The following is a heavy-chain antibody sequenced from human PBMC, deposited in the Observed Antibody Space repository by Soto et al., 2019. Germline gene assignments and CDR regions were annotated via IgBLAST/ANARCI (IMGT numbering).Heavy chain of an antibody. CDR3: ARANYYDSSGSRGTDWYFDL. V-gene: IGHV1-46*01. D-gene: IGHD3-22*01. CDR2: INPSGGST. Sequence: ASVKVSCKASGYTFTSYYMHWVRQAPGQGLEWMGIINPSGGSTSYAQKFQGRVTMTRDTSTSTVYMELSSLRSEDTAVYYCARANYYDSSGSRGTDWYFDLWGRGTLVTVS. CDR1: GYTFTSYY. J-gene: IGHJ2*01.